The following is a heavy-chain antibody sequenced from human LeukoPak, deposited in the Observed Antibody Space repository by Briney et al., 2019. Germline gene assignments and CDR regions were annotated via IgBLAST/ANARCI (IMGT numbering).Heavy chain of an antibody. CDR3: ARGYGYYYYMDV. CDR2: IYTSGST. D-gene: IGHD6-13*01. V-gene: IGHV4-38-2*01. J-gene: IGHJ6*03. CDR1: GYSISSGYC. Sequence: PSETLSLTCAVSGYSISSGYCWGWIRQPPGKGLEWIGRIYTSGSTNYNPSLKSRVTMSVDTSKNQFSLKLSSVTAADTAVYYCARGYGYYYYMDVWGKGTTVTVSS.